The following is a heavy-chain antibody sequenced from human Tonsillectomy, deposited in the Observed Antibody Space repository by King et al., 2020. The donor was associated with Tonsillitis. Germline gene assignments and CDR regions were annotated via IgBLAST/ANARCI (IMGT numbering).Heavy chain of an antibody. Sequence: VQLVESGGGLVQPGGSLRLSCAASGFTFSSYGINWVRQAPGKGLEWVAVIYSGGYGTYYADSVKGRFTISRDTSKNTLYVQMNSLRAEDTAVYYCAKDRRGTLTTAFDYGGQGTLVSVFS. D-gene: IGHD3-16*01. V-gene: IGHV3-23*03. J-gene: IGHJ4*02. CDR2: IYSGGYGT. CDR3: AKDRRGTLTTAFDY. CDR1: GFTFSSYG.